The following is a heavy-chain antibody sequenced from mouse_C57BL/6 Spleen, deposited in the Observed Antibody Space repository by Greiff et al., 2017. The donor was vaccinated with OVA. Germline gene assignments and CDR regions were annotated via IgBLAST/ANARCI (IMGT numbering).Heavy chain of an antibody. J-gene: IGHJ2*01. CDR3: ASGYSNLGY. CDR2: IYPSDSET. Sequence: VQLQQPGAELVRPGSSVKLSCKASGYTFTSYWMDWVKQRPGQGLEWIGNIYPSDSETHYNQKFKDKATLTVDKSSRTAYMQLSSLTPEDSAVYYCASGYSNLGYWGQGTTLTVSS. D-gene: IGHD2-5*01. CDR1: GYTFTSYW. V-gene: IGHV1-61*01.